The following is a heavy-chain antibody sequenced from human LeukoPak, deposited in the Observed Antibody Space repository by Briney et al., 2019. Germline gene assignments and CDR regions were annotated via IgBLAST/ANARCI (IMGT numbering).Heavy chain of an antibody. V-gene: IGHV4-59*08. D-gene: IGHD6-13*01. CDR3: ARRGLAGIDY. CDR2: IYYSGST. CDR1: GGSISSYY. J-gene: IGHJ4*02. Sequence: SETLSLTCTVSGGSISSYYWSWIRQPPGKGLEWIGYIYYSGSTNYSPSLKSRVTISVDTSKNQFSLKLSSVTAADTAVYYCARRGLAGIDYWGQGTLVTVSS.